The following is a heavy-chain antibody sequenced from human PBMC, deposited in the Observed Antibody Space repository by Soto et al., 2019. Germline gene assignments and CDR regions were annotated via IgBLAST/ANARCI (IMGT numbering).Heavy chain of an antibody. Sequence: PSETLSLTCTVTGDSISSGGYYWSWVRQHPGKGLKWIGYIYYTETTFYNPSLESRITISLDTSKNQFSLKLSSVTAADTAVYYCASCRGGYNWGYFDSWGQGTLVTVSS. CDR1: GDSISSGGYY. D-gene: IGHD5-12*01. CDR2: IYYTETT. V-gene: IGHV4-31*03. CDR3: ASCRGGYNWGYFDS. J-gene: IGHJ4*02.